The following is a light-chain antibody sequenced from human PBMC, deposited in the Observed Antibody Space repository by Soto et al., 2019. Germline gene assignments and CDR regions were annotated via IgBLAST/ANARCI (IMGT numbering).Light chain of an antibody. CDR1: SSDVGSYNL. J-gene: IGLJ2*01. V-gene: IGLV2-23*02. CDR2: EVS. Sequence: QSALTQPASVSGSPGQSITISCTGTSSDVGSYNLVSWYQQHPGKAPKLMIYEVSKRPSGVSNRFSGFKSGNTASLTISGLQAEDEADYYCCSYAGSSTPYVVFGGGTKLTVL. CDR3: CSYAGSSTPYVV.